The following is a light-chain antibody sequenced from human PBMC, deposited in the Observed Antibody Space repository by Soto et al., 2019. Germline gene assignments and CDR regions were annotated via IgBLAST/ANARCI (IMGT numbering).Light chain of an antibody. Sequence: DIQMTQSPSTLSGSVGYRVTITCRASQTISSWLAWYQQKPGKAPKLLIYKASTLKSGVPSRFSGSGSGTEFTLTISSLQPDDFATYYCQQYHTFSIAFGQGTRREIK. J-gene: IGKJ5*01. CDR1: QTISSW. V-gene: IGKV1-5*03. CDR2: KAS. CDR3: QQYHTFSIA.